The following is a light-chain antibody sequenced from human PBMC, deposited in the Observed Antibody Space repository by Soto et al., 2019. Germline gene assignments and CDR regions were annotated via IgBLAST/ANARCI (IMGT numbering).Light chain of an antibody. V-gene: IGKV1-5*01. CDR1: QDIRNY. Sequence: DIPIIQSPSPLSASVGDRAPITCRALLDIRNNLSSSQDIRNYLAWYQQKPGKAPKVLIYAASTLLSGVPSRFSGSGYGTEFTLTISSLQPDDFATYYCQQYNTYSSLTFGGGTKVDI. CDR3: QQYNTYSSLT. J-gene: IGKJ4*01. CDR2: AAS.